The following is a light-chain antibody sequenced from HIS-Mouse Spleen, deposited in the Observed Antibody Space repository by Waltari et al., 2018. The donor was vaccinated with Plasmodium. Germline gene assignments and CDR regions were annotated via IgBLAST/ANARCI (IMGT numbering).Light chain of an antibody. V-gene: IGLV2-14*01. Sequence: QSALTQPASVSGSPGQSITLSCTGTSRAVGGYNYVSWYQQHPGKAPKLMIYEVSNRPSGVSNRFSGSKSGNTASLTISGLQAEDEADYYCSSYTSSSTPWVFGGGTKLTVL. CDR2: EVS. CDR1: SRAVGGYNY. CDR3: SSYTSSSTPWV. J-gene: IGLJ3*02.